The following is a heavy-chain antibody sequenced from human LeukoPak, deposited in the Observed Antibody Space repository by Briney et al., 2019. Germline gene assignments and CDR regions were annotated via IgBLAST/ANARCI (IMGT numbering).Heavy chain of an antibody. Sequence: PSETLSLTCTVSGGSISSYYWSWIRQPPGKGLEWIGYIYYSGSTNYNPSLKSRVTISVDTSKNQFSLKPSSVTAADTAVYYCARGHSSSWRHFDYWGQGTLVTVSS. CDR1: GGSISSYY. CDR3: ARGHSSSWRHFDY. CDR2: IYYSGST. J-gene: IGHJ4*02. V-gene: IGHV4-59*01. D-gene: IGHD6-13*01.